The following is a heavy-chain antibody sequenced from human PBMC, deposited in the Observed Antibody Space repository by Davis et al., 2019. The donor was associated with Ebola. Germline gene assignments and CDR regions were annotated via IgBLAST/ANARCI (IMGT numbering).Heavy chain of an antibody. V-gene: IGHV1-18*01. CDR1: GYTFTSYG. CDR3: ARTRTTVTYRGSHYYFDY. D-gene: IGHD4-17*01. J-gene: IGHJ4*02. Sequence: AASVKVSCKASGYTFTSYGISWVRQAPGQGLEWMGWISAYNGNTNYAQKLQGRVTMTTDTSTSTAYMELRSLRSDDTAVYYCARTRTTVTYRGSHYYFDYWGQGTLVTVSS. CDR2: ISAYNGNT.